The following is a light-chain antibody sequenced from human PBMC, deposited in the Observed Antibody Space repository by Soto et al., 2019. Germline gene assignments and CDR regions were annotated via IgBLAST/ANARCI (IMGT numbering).Light chain of an antibody. J-gene: IGKJ3*01. CDR1: QGIGDD. CDR2: ASS. V-gene: IGKV1-27*01. Sequence: DIQMTQSPSSLSASAGDRVTITCRASQGIGDDIAWYQQKPGKVPKLLIYASSTLQSGVSSRFSGSGSWTDFTLTISSLQPEDVATYYCQKYNYAPFTFGPGNKVDIK. CDR3: QKYNYAPFT.